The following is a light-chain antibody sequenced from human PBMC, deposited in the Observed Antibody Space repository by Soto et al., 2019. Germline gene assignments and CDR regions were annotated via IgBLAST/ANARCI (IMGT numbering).Light chain of an antibody. CDR2: KVS. V-gene: IGKV2-30*01. J-gene: IGKJ1*01. CDR1: QSLVYSDGNTY. Sequence: DVVMTQSPLSLPVTLGQPASISCRSSQSLVYSDGNTYLNWFQQGPGQSPRRLIYKVSNRDSGVPDRFSGSGSGTDFTLKISRVEAEDVGVYYCMQGTHWRWTFGQGTKVEIK. CDR3: MQGTHWRWT.